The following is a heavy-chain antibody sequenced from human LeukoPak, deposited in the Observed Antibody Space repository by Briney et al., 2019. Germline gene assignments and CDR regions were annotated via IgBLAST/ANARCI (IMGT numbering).Heavy chain of an antibody. D-gene: IGHD6-13*01. CDR2: IYHSGST. CDR1: GYSTSSGYY. CDR3: ARYSSSWS. J-gene: IGHJ5*02. V-gene: IGHV4-38-2*01. Sequence: PSETLSLTCAVSGYSTSSGYYWGWIRQPPGKGLEWIGSIYHSGSTYYNPSLKSRVTISVDTSKNQFSLKLSSVTAADTAVYYCARYSSSWSWGQGTLVTVSS.